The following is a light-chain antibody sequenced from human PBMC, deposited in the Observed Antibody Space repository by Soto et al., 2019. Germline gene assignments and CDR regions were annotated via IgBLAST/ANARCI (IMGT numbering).Light chain of an antibody. Sequence: EIVMTQSPATLSGSPVERATLSCRASQSVFSSLAWYQQRPGQAPRLLIYGSATRATGIPARFSGSGSGSDFTLTSSRLEHEDFAVYYCQQYGTFGQGTKVDIK. J-gene: IGKJ1*01. V-gene: IGKV3-15*01. CDR1: QSVFSS. CDR2: GSA. CDR3: QQYGT.